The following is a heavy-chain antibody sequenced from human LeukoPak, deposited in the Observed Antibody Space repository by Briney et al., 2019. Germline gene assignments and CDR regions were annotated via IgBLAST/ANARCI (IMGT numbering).Heavy chain of an antibody. Sequence: SETLSLTCAVSGYSISSGYYWGWIRQPPGKGLEWIGSIYHSGTTHYNPSLKSRVTISVDTSKNQFSLKLSSVTAADTAIYYCARVLGGSSPFDYWGQGTLVPVST. CDR2: IYHSGTT. V-gene: IGHV4-38-2*01. D-gene: IGHD1-26*01. CDR3: ARVLGGSSPFDY. CDR1: GYSISSGYY. J-gene: IGHJ4*02.